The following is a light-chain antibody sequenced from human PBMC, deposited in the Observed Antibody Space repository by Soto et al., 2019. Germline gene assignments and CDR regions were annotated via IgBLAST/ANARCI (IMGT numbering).Light chain of an antibody. CDR3: QQNYSTPYT. Sequence: DIQMTQSPSSLSASVGDRVTITCRASQSISSYLNWYQQKPGKAPKLLIYAASSLQSGVPSRFSGSGSGTDFTLTISSLQPEDFATYYCQQNYSTPYTFGQGTKVEIK. CDR2: AAS. V-gene: IGKV1-39*01. CDR1: QSISSY. J-gene: IGKJ2*01.